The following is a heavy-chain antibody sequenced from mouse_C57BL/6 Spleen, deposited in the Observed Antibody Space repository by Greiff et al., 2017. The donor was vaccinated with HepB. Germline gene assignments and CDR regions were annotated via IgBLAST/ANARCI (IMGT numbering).Heavy chain of an antibody. D-gene: IGHD2-4*01. J-gene: IGHJ1*03. CDR3: ARITTGSYWYFDV. CDR2: ISSGSSTI. V-gene: IGHV5-17*01. CDR1: GFTFSDYG. Sequence: EVQVVESGGGLVKPGGSLKLSCAASGFTFSDYGMHWVRQAPEKGLEWVAYISSGSSTIYYADTVKGRFTISRDNAKNTLFLQMTSLRSEDTAMYYCARITTGSYWYFDVWGTGTTVTVSS.